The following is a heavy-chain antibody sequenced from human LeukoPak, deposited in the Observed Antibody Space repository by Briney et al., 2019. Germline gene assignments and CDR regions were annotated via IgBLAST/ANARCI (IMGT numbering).Heavy chain of an antibody. D-gene: IGHD3-16*02. CDR1: GGTFTTYA. V-gene: IGHV1-69*04. Sequence: GASVKVSCRASGGTFTTYAISWVRQAPGQGLEWMGRIIPLLGIANHAQKFQGRITVTADKSANIAYMELSSLRSEDTAVYYCARDQSYEISERPFDYWGQGTLVTVSS. J-gene: IGHJ4*02. CDR2: IIPLLGIA. CDR3: ARDQSYEISERPFDY.